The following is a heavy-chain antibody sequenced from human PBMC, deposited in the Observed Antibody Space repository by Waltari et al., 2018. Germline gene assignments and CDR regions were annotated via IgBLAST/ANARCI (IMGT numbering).Heavy chain of an antibody. CDR1: GYTFTGYY. CDR3: ARVKIIVVPDDRAGAFDI. D-gene: IGHD2-2*01. CDR2: INPNSGGT. Sequence: QVQLVQSGAEVKKPGASVKVSCKASGYTFTGYYMHWVRQAPGQGLEWMGRINPNSGGTNYAQKFQGRVTMTRDTSISTAYMELSRLRSDDTAVYYCARVKIIVVPDDRAGAFDIWGQGTMVTVSS. J-gene: IGHJ3*02. V-gene: IGHV1-2*06.